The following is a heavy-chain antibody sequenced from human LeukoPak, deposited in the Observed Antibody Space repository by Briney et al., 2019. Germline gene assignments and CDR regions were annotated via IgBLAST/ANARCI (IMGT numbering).Heavy chain of an antibody. CDR2: ISGDETYT. J-gene: IGHJ3*01. Sequence: GGSLRLSCVASGFIFSSDFMHWIRQAPGEGLMWVSQISGDETYTNYADSVKGRFTISRDNAKNTLYLQMNSLRAEDTAIYYCVREDNAFNVWGQGTLVTVSS. CDR3: VREDNAFNV. V-gene: IGHV3-74*01. CDR1: GFIFSSDF.